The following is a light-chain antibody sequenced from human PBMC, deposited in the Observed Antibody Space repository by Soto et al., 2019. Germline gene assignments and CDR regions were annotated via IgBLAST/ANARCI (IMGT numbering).Light chain of an antibody. Sequence: QSVLTQPPSVSEAPRQRVTISCSGSSSNIGNNAVNWYQQLPGKAPKLLIYYDDLLPSGVSDRFSGSKSGTSASLAISGFQSEDEADYYCAAWDDSLTGYVFGTGTKVTVL. CDR3: AAWDDSLTGYV. CDR1: SSNIGNNA. J-gene: IGLJ1*01. V-gene: IGLV1-36*01. CDR2: YDD.